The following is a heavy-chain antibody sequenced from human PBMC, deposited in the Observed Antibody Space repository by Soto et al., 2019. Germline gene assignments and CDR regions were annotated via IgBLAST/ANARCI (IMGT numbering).Heavy chain of an antibody. V-gene: IGHV4-34*01. Sequence: QVQLQQWGAGLLKPSETLSLTCAVYDGSFSGYSWTWIRQPPGTGLEWIGEINHSGSTNYNPSLKSRVTISVDTSKNQFSLKLTSVTAADTAVYCCARDKITGLFDYWGQGTLVTVSS. D-gene: IGHD2-8*02. CDR1: DGSFSGYS. CDR2: INHSGST. J-gene: IGHJ4*02. CDR3: ARDKITGLFDY.